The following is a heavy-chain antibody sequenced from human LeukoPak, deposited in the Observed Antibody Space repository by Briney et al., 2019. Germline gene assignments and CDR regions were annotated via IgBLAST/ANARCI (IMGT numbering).Heavy chain of an antibody. V-gene: IGHV4-34*01. D-gene: IGHD3-22*01. Sequence: SETLSLTCAVYGGSFSGYYWSWIRHPPGKGLEWIEDINHSRSSNYNPSFKSRVTRSVDTSKNQFSLKLSSVTAADTAVYYCASHLYDSSGYLEYWGQGTLVTVSS. CDR2: INHSRSS. CDR1: GGSFSGYY. CDR3: ASHLYDSSGYLEY. J-gene: IGHJ4*02.